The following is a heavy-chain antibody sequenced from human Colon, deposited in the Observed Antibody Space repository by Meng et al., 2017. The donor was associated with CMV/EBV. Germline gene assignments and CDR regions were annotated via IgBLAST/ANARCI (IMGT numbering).Heavy chain of an antibody. Sequence: ASVMVSCKASGYNSNIYGIIWVRQAPGQGLEWMGWISGYNGNTNYAPKFQDRVTLSTDTSASTAYLELRSLRSDDAAVYYCARLELKNCTGDRCSFLDWFDPWGQGTLVTVSS. CDR3: ARLELKNCTGDRCSFLDWFDP. J-gene: IGHJ5*02. D-gene: IGHD2-15*01. CDR2: ISGYNGNT. V-gene: IGHV1-18*01. CDR1: GYNSNIYG.